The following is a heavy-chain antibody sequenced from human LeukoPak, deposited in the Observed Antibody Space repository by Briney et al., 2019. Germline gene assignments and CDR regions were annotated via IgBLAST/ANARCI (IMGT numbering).Heavy chain of an antibody. CDR2: IRYDGSDK. CDR3: AKDGPYDSGTHPYYFDY. D-gene: IGHD3-10*01. Sequence: GGSLRLSCAASGFTFSRYGMHWVRQAPGKGLEWVAFIRYDGSDKYYADFVEGRFTISSDTSKNTLYLQMNSLRAEDTAMYYCAKDGPYDSGTHPYYFDYWGQGTLVTVSS. CDR1: GFTFSRYG. J-gene: IGHJ4*02. V-gene: IGHV3-30*02.